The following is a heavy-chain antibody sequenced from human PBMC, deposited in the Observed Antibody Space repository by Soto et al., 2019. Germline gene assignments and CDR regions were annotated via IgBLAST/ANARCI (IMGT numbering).Heavy chain of an antibody. V-gene: IGHV1-3*01. CDR1: GYTFTSYA. J-gene: IGHJ6*03. CDR2: INAGNGNT. Sequence: QVQLVQSGAEVKKPGDSVKVSCKASGYTFTSYAMHWVRQAPGQRLEWMGWINAGNGNTRYSQKLQGRVTITRDTSASTAYMELSSLGSEDTAVYYCARERGYCSGTGCERDSDYYYYLDVWGKGTTVTVSS. D-gene: IGHD2-2*01. CDR3: ARERGYCSGTGCERDSDYYYYLDV.